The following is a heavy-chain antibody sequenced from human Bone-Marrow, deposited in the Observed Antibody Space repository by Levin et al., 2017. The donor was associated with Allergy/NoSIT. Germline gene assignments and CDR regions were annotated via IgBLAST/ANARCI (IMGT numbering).Heavy chain of an antibody. J-gene: IGHJ6*03. Sequence: EASVKVSCKASGYIFTDYYIHWVRQAPGQGLEWMGWINPNSGGTKYAQKFQGRVTMTRDTSISTAYVDLSRLRFDDTAVYYCARAIASGGNTYYYYYMDVWGKGTTVTVSS. V-gene: IGHV1-2*02. CDR2: INPNSGGT. CDR3: ARAIASGGNTYYYYYMDV. CDR1: GYIFTDYY. D-gene: IGHD3-16*01.